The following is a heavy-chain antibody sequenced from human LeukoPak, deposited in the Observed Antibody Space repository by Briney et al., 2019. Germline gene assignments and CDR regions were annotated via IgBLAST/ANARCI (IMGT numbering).Heavy chain of an antibody. CDR2: IATDNTV. V-gene: IGHV3-48*03. CDR1: GFILSSSE. D-gene: IGHD3-10*01. CDR3: ARFRVTGKDAFDI. J-gene: IGHJ3*02. Sequence: GGSLRLSCVASGFILSSSEINWVRRAPGKGLEWVSFIATDNTVYYADSVKGRFTISRDNAKNSLYLQMNSLRAEDTAVYYCARFRVTGKDAFDIWGQGTMVTVSS.